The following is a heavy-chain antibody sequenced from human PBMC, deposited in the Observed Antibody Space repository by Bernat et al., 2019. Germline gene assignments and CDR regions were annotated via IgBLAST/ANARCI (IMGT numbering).Heavy chain of an antibody. J-gene: IGHJ4*02. Sequence: QVQLVQSGAEVKKPGSSVKVPCKASGGTFSSYAISWVRQAPGQGLEWMGGIIPIFGTANYAQKFQGRVTITADESTSTAYMELSSLRSEDTAVYYCARLSGRGTGRDLDYWGQGTLVTVSS. D-gene: IGHD2-8*02. V-gene: IGHV1-69*01. CDR2: IIPIFGTA. CDR1: GGTFSSYA. CDR3: ARLSGRGTGRDLDY.